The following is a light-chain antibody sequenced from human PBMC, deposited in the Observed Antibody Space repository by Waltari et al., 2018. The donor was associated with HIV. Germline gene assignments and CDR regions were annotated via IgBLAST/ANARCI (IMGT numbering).Light chain of an antibody. V-gene: IGLV2-8*01. J-gene: IGLJ2*01. CDR3: SSYGGNSNVI. Sequence: QSALTQPPSASGSPGQSVTISCTGTSSDIGDYDYVSWYQHQPGEAPKLLIYEVLNRPSGVPHRFSGSKYGNTASLTVSGLQAEDEADYYCSSYGGNSNVIFGGGTKLTVL. CDR1: SSDIGDYDY. CDR2: EVL.